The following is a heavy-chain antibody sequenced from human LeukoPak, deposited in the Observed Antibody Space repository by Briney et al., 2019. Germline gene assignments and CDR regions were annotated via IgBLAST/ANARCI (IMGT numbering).Heavy chain of an antibody. CDR2: IYHSGST. CDR3: ARASDYYGSGIQEAFDI. CDR1: GGSISSGGYY. V-gene: IGHV4-30-2*01. D-gene: IGHD3-10*01. Sequence: SETLSLTCTVSGGSISSGGYYWSWIRQPPGKGLEWIGYIYHSGSTYYNPSLKSRVTISVDRSKNQFSLKLSSVTAADTAVYYCARASDYYGSGIQEAFDIWGQGTMVTVSS. J-gene: IGHJ3*02.